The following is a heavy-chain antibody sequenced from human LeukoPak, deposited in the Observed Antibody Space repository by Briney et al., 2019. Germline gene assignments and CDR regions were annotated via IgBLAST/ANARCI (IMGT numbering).Heavy chain of an antibody. D-gene: IGHD3-3*01. V-gene: IGHV1-46*01. CDR1: GYTFTGYY. Sequence: GASVKVSCKASGYTFTGYYMHWVRQAPGQGLEWMGIINPSGGSTSYAQKFQGRVTMTRDTSTSTVYMELSSLRSEDTAVYYCARGVLRFLEWFPSAPFDYWGQGTLVTVSS. CDR3: ARGVLRFLEWFPSAPFDY. J-gene: IGHJ4*02. CDR2: INPSGGST.